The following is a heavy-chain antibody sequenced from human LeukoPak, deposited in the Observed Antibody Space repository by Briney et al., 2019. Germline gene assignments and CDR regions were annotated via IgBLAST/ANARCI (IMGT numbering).Heavy chain of an antibody. CDR1: GFTFSSYA. CDR2: ISGSGLST. Sequence: GGSLRLSCAASGFTFSSYAMSWVRQAPGKGLEWVSTISGSGLSTYYADSVKGRFTISRDNSNNTLYLQMNSLRVEDTAVYYCAKSRVAVAAPRNWFDPWGQGPLVTVSS. V-gene: IGHV3-23*01. CDR3: AKSRVAVAAPRNWFDP. D-gene: IGHD6-19*01. J-gene: IGHJ5*02.